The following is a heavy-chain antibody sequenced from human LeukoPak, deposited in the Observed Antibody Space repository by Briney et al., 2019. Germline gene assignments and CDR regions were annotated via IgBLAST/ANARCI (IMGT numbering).Heavy chain of an antibody. CDR2: ISSSSSYI. D-gene: IGHD6-13*01. J-gene: IGHJ4*02. CDR3: ARAGSSWYYLY. CDR1: GFTFSSCS. V-gene: IGHV3-21*01. Sequence: GGSLRLSCAASGFTFSSCSMNWVRQAPGKGLEWVSSISSSSSYIYYADSVKGRFTISRDNAKNSLYLQMNSLRAEDTAVYYCARAGSSWYYLYWGQGTLVTVSS.